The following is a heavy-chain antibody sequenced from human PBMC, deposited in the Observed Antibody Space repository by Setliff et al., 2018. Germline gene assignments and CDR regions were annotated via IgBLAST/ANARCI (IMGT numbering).Heavy chain of an antibody. CDR1: GFTFSSYA. Sequence: GGSLRLSCAASGFTFSSYAMHWVRQAPGEGLEWVSSISGSASSTYYADSVKGRFTISRDNSKNTLFLQMLSLRAEDTAVYYCARDYYDSSGYYDYFDYWGQGTLVTVSS. J-gene: IGHJ4*02. D-gene: IGHD3-22*01. CDR2: ISGSASST. V-gene: IGHV3-23*01. CDR3: ARDYYDSSGYYDYFDY.